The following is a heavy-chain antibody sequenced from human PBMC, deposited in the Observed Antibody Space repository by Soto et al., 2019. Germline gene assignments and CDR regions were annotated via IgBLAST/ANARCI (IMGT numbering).Heavy chain of an antibody. CDR2: RSITEAT. CDR3: ARVEVGVNFVADE. J-gene: IGHJ4*02. Sequence: QVQLRESGPGLVKPSETLSLTCAVSGASISNFYWSWIRQPAGMGLEFIGRRSITEATNYNPSLRSRLSMSVDTSKNLFSLNLTSVTAADTAVYFCARVEVGVNFVADEWGQGTLVIVSS. D-gene: IGHD1-26*01. V-gene: IGHV4-4*07. CDR1: GASISNFY.